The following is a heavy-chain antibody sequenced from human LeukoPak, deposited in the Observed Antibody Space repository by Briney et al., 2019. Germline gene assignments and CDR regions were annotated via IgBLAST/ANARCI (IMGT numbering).Heavy chain of an antibody. V-gene: IGHV4-59*12. Sequence: SSETLSLTCTVSGGSISSYYWSWIRQPPGKGLEWIGYFYYSGSTNYNPSLKSRVTISVDTSKNQCTLKLSSVTAADTAVYYCARVGDYALKDWGQGTLVTVSS. CDR3: ARVGDYALKD. D-gene: IGHD3-16*01. CDR1: GGSISSYY. CDR2: FYYSGST. J-gene: IGHJ4*02.